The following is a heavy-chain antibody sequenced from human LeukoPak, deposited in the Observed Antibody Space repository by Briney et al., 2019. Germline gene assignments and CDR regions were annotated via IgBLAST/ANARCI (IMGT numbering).Heavy chain of an antibody. J-gene: IGHJ4*02. Sequence: PGGSLRLSCAASGFTFSSYAMHWVRQAPGKGLEWVAVISYDGSNKYYADSVKGRFTISRDNSKNTLYLQMNSLRAEDTAVYYCASGGVDTAMVTCGYWGQGTLVTVSS. CDR2: ISYDGSNK. CDR1: GFTFSSYA. CDR3: ASGGVDTAMVTCGY. D-gene: IGHD5-18*01. V-gene: IGHV3-30-3*01.